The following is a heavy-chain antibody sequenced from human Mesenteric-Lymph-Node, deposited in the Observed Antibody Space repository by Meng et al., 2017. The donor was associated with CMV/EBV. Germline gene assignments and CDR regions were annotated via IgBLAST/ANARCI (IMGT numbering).Heavy chain of an antibody. D-gene: IGHD3-10*01. CDR2: IYYSGST. CDR3: ARDMGRSDAFDI. V-gene: IGHV4-59*01. J-gene: IGHJ3*02. CDR1: NDYISSYY. Sequence: SETLSLTCTVSNDYISSYYWTWIRQPPGKGLEWIGYIYYSGSTNYNPSLKSRVTISVDTSKNQFSLKLSSVTAADTAVYYCARDMGRSDAFDIWGQGTMVTVSS.